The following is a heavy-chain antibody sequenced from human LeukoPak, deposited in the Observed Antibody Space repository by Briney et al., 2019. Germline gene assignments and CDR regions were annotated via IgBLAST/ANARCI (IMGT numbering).Heavy chain of an antibody. D-gene: IGHD3-22*01. V-gene: IGHV4-39*02. CDR2: ISYSGGT. CDR1: GGSISSYY. Sequence: SETLSLTCTVSGGSISSYYWSWTRQPPGKGLEWFGSISYSGGTSYNPSLRSRVTISVDTSKNQFSLKLNSVTAADTAVYYCAREVEYYDSSGYRPHAFDIWGQGTVVTVSS. CDR3: AREVEYYDSSGYRPHAFDI. J-gene: IGHJ3*02.